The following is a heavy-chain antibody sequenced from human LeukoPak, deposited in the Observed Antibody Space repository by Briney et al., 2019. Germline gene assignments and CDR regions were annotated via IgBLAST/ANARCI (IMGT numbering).Heavy chain of an antibody. CDR1: GFTFSSYG. V-gene: IGHV3-23*01. Sequence: GGSLRLSCAASGFTFSSYGMSWVRQAPGKGLEWVSAISGSGGSTYYADSVKGRFTISRDNSKNTLYLQMSSLRAEDTAVYYCARISGVAGTFDYWGQGTLVTVSA. CDR3: ARISGVAGTFDY. J-gene: IGHJ4*02. D-gene: IGHD1/OR15-1a*01. CDR2: ISGSGGST.